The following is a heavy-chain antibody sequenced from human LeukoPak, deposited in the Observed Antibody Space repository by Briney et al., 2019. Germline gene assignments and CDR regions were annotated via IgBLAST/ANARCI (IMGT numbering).Heavy chain of an antibody. Sequence: GGSLRLSCAASGFLFSKYWMTWVRQAPGKGLEWVANIKEDDSEIYYVESVKGRFTISRDNAKNPLYLEMSSLRVEDTAVYYCAELGITMIGGVWGKGTTVTISS. V-gene: IGHV3-7*01. CDR2: IKEDDSEI. J-gene: IGHJ6*04. CDR1: GFLFSKYW. CDR3: AELGITMIGGV. D-gene: IGHD3-10*02.